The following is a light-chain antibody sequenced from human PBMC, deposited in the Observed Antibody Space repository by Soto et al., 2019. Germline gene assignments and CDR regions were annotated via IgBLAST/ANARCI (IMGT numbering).Light chain of an antibody. V-gene: IGLV3-25*02. J-gene: IGLJ3*02. CDR2: TDN. Sequence: SYELTQPPSVSVSPGQTARITCSGDALPKQYAYWYQQKPGQAPVLVIYTDNKRPSGIPERFSGSSSGTTVTLTISGVQAEDEADYYCQSADSSGVYQVFGGGTQLTVL. CDR3: QSADSSGVYQV. CDR1: ALPKQY.